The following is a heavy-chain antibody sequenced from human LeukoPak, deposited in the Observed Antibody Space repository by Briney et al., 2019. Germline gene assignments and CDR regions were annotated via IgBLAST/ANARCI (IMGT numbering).Heavy chain of an antibody. CDR2: IIPIFGTA. Sequence: GASVKVSCKASGGTFSSYAISWVRQAPGQGLEWMGGIIPIFGTANYAQKFQGRVTITADKSTSTAYMELSSLKASDTAMYYCARHKDPSSGWSYYYYMDVWGKGTTVTVSS. D-gene: IGHD6-19*01. V-gene: IGHV1-69*06. CDR1: GGTFSSYA. J-gene: IGHJ6*03. CDR3: ARHKDPSSGWSYYYYMDV.